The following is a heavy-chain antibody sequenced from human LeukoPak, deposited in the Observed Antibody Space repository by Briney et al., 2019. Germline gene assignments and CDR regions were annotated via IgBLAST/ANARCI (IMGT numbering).Heavy chain of an antibody. Sequence: PGGSLRLSCAASGFTFSNYRMNWVRLAPGKGLEWVSYISSGSSTISYADSVKGRFTISRDDAKNSLYLQMSSLRAEDTAVYYCARGPGKHGNSWYVDYWGQGTLVTVSS. CDR2: ISSGSSTI. CDR1: GFTFSNYR. J-gene: IGHJ4*02. V-gene: IGHV3-48*04. D-gene: IGHD6-13*01. CDR3: ARGPGKHGNSWYVDY.